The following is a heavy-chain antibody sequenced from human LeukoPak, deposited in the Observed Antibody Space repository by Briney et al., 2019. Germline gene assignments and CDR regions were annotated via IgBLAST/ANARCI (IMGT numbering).Heavy chain of an antibody. D-gene: IGHD5-12*01. V-gene: IGHV1-46*01. J-gene: IGHJ5*02. CDR1: GYTFTSYG. CDR2: INPSGGST. CDR3: ARDLEYGGYEVRFDP. Sequence: ASVTVSCKASGYTFTSYGISWVRQAPGQGLEWMGLINPSGGSTSYAQKFQGRVTMTRDTSTSTVYMELSSLRSEDTAVYYCARDLEYGGYEVRFDPWGQGTLVTVSS.